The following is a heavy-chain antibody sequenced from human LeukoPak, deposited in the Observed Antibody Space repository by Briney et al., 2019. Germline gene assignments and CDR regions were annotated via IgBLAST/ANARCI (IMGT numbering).Heavy chain of an antibody. D-gene: IGHD1-26*01. CDR3: ARREGQGYFDY. Sequence: GGSLRLSCAASGFTFDDYGLSWVRQAPGKGLEWVSGINWNGGSTGYADSVKGRFTISRDNAKNSLYLQMNSLRAEDTALYYCARREGQGYFDYWGQGTLVTVSS. CDR1: GFTFDDYG. V-gene: IGHV3-20*04. CDR2: INWNGGST. J-gene: IGHJ4*02.